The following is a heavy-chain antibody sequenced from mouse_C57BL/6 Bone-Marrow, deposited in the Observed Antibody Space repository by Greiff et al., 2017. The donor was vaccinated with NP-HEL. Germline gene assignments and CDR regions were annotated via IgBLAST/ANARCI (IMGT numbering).Heavy chain of an antibody. D-gene: IGHD2-12*01. CDR2: IYPGDGDT. V-gene: IGHV1-82*01. CDR1: GYAFSSSW. J-gene: IGHJ2*01. Sequence: VQLQQSGPELVKPGASVKISCKASGYAFSSSWMNWVKQRPGKGLEWIGRIYPGDGDTNYNGKFKGKATLTADKSSSTAYMQLSSLTSEDSAVYFCAFLYYSDYWGQGTTLTVSS. CDR3: AFLYYSDY.